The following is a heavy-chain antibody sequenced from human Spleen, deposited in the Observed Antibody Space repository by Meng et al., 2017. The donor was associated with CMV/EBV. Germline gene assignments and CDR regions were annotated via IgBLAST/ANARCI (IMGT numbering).Heavy chain of an antibody. V-gene: IGHV3-9*01. Sequence: SLKISCAASGFTFEDFAMHWVRQIPGEGLEWLSGMSGNTGFIGYADSVKGRFTISRDNAKNTLYLQMNSLRAEDTAVYYCARVKALVRFGTRDAFDIWGQGTMVTVSS. CDR3: ARVKALVRFGTRDAFDI. CDR2: MSGNTGFI. CDR1: GFTFEDFA. J-gene: IGHJ3*02. D-gene: IGHD3-10*01.